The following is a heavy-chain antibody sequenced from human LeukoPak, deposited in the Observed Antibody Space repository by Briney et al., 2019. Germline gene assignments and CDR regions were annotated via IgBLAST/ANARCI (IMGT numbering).Heavy chain of an antibody. J-gene: IGHJ6*02. V-gene: IGHV3-21*04. CDR2: ISSSSSCI. CDR1: GFTFSSYS. D-gene: IGHD5-12*01. Sequence: GGSLRLSCAASGFTFSSYSMNWVRQAPGKGLEWVSSISSSSSCIYYADSVKGRFTISRDNAKNSLYLQMNSLRAEDTALYYCAKDISGYSGHRIPHGMDVWGQGTTVTVSS. CDR3: AKDISGYSGHRIPHGMDV.